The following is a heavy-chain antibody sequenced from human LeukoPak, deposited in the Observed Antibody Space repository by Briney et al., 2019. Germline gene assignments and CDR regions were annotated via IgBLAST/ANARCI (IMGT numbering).Heavy chain of an antibody. D-gene: IGHD2-2*01. V-gene: IGHV4-59*01. CDR3: ARTAEGYCSSASCFGFSYSYYMDV. CDR1: GGSISPYY. J-gene: IGHJ6*03. Sequence: SETLSLTCTVSGGSISPYYWSWIRQPPGKGLEWIGYIYYSGSTNYNPSLKSRVTMSVDTSKNQFSLKLTFVTAADTAVYYCARTAEGYCSSASCFGFSYSYYMDVWGKGTTVTISS. CDR2: IYYSGST.